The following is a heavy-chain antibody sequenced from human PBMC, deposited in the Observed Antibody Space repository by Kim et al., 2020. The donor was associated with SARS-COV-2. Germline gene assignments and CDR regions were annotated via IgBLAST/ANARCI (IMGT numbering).Heavy chain of an antibody. CDR3: ARLVGSSSSQFGY. V-gene: IGHV5-51*01. Sequence: GESLKISRKGSGYNFATYWIAWVRQMPGKGLEWMGIIYPGDSDTRYSPSFQGQVTISADKSIGTAYLKWSSLKASDTATYYCARLVGSSSSQFGYWGQGT. D-gene: IGHD6-6*01. CDR2: IYPGDSDT. CDR1: GYNFATYW. J-gene: IGHJ4*02.